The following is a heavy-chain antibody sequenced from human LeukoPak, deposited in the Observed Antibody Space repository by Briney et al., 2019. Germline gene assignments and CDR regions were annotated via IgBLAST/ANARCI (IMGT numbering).Heavy chain of an antibody. Sequence: QPGGSLRLSCAASGFTYSTYWMHWVRQVPGKGLVWVSRINNDGSRTNYADSVKGRFTISRDNAKNTVFLQMNSLRAEDTAVYYCARDDAAAGIIFDYWGQGTLVTVSS. J-gene: IGHJ4*02. D-gene: IGHD6-13*01. CDR1: GFTYSTYW. CDR2: INNDGSRT. V-gene: IGHV3-74*01. CDR3: ARDDAAAGIIFDY.